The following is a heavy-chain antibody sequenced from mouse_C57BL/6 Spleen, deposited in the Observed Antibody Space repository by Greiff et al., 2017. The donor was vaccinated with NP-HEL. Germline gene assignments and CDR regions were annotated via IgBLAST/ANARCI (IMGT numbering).Heavy chain of an antibody. CDR1: GYTFTSYW. CDR2: IHPNSGST. D-gene: IGHD1-1*01. V-gene: IGHV1-64*01. J-gene: IGHJ4*01. Sequence: QVQLQQPGAELVKPGASVKLSCKASGYTFTSYWMHWVKQRPGQGLEWIGMIHPNSGSTNYNEKFKSKATLTVDKSSSTAYMQLSSLTSEDSAVYYCARGGITTVGPYAMDYWGQGTSVTVSS. CDR3: ARGGITTVGPYAMDY.